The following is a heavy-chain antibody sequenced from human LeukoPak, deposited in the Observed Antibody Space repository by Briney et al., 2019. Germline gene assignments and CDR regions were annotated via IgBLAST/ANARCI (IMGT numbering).Heavy chain of an antibody. Sequence: PGGSLRLSCAASGFTLSSNYMSWVRQAAGKGLEWVSVMYSGGITYYAASVKGRFTISRDNSKNTLYLQMNSLRAEDTAVYYGARSGGGGYDSYYYYGMDVWGQGTTVTVSS. CDR3: ARSGGGGYDSYYYYGMDV. D-gene: IGHD5-12*01. CDR1: GFTLSSNY. V-gene: IGHV3-53*01. J-gene: IGHJ6*02. CDR2: MYSGGIT.